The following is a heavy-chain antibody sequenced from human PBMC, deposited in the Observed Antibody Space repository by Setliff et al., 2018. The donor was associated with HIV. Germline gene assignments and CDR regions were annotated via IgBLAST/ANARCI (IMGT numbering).Heavy chain of an antibody. V-gene: IGHV3-7*03. D-gene: IGHD5-18*01. CDR2: INQVESEK. CDR3: ARDDSNGNTDACDI. Sequence: PGGSLRLSCAASGFTFSSFWMSWVRQAPGKGLEWVANINQVESEKYYVDSVKGRFTISRDNPKNSLYLQMTSLRAEDTAVYYCARDDSNGNTDACDIWGQGTTVTVSS. J-gene: IGHJ3*02. CDR1: GFTFSSFW.